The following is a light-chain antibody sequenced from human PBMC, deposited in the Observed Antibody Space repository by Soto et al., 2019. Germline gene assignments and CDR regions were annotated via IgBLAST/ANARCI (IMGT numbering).Light chain of an antibody. CDR3: QQSYSTPHT. CDR1: QSITSY. V-gene: IGKV1-39*01. Sequence: DIQMTQSPSSLSASVRDRVTITCRASQSITSYLNWYQQKPGKAPKLLIYAASSLQSGVPSRFSGSGSGTDFTLTISSLQPEDFATYYCQQSYSTPHTFGLGTKVDI. J-gene: IGKJ1*01. CDR2: AAS.